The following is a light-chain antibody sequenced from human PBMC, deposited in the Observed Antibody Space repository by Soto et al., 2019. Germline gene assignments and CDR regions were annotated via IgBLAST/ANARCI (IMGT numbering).Light chain of an antibody. CDR1: SRDIGGYNY. Sequence: QSVLTQPASVSGSPGQSITISCTGTSRDIGGYNYVSWYQQHPGKAPKLMIYDVSNRPSGVSNRFSGSKSGNTASLTISGLQDEDEADYYCSSYTGSSTYVVFGGGTKLTVL. CDR2: DVS. J-gene: IGLJ2*01. CDR3: SSYTGSSTYVV. V-gene: IGLV2-14*01.